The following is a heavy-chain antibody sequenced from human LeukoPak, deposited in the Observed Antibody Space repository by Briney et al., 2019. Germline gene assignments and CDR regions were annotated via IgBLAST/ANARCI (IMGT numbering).Heavy chain of an antibody. V-gene: IGHV3-33*01. D-gene: IGHD1-26*01. J-gene: IGHJ4*02. CDR3: ARDPTISGSYSDY. Sequence: PGGSLRLSCAASGFTFSSYGMEWVRQAPGKGLEWLTVIWYDGSKKYYADSVKGRFTIFRDNSNNMVDLQMNSLRDEDTAVYYCARDPTISGSYSDYWGQGTLVTVSS. CDR2: IWYDGSKK. CDR1: GFTFSSYG.